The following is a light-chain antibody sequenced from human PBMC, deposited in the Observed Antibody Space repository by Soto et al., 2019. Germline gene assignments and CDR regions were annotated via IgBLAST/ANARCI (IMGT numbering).Light chain of an antibody. CDR2: DVT. J-gene: IGLJ1*01. CDR1: SSDVGGYNY. Sequence: QSVLTQPASVSGSPGQSITISCTGTSSDVGGYNYVSWYQQHPGKAPKPMIYDVTNRPSGVSNRFSGSKSDNTASLTISGLQAEDEAEYYCSSYTSSTTFVFGTGTKVTVL. V-gene: IGLV2-14*03. CDR3: SSYTSSTTFV.